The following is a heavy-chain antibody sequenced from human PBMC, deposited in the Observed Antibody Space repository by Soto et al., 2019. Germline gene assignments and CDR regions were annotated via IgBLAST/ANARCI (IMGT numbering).Heavy chain of an antibody. V-gene: IGHV3-23*01. CDR3: AKVGGGGYYYYGIDV. CDR2: ISGSGGST. CDR1: GFTFSSYA. J-gene: IGHJ6*02. D-gene: IGHD1-26*01. Sequence: PGGSLRLSCAASGFTFSSYAMSWVRQAPGKGLEWVSAISGSGGSTYYADSVKGRFTISRDNSKNTLYLQMNSLRAEDTAVYYCAKVGGGGYYYYGIDVWGQGTTVTVSS.